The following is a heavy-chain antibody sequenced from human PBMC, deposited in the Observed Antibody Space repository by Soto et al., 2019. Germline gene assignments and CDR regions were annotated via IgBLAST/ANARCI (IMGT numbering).Heavy chain of an antibody. V-gene: IGHV4-31*03. CDR2: IYYTGTT. J-gene: IGHJ4*02. Sequence: LSLTCTVSAGSSTSGGDYWSWIRQHPGKGLEWIGYIYYTGTTYYNPSLKSRVTISVDTSKNQFSLKLTSVTAADTAVYYCARGLYHYKSYGYWPIDYWGQGTLVTVSS. D-gene: IGHD3-16*01. CDR1: AGSSTSGGDY. CDR3: ARGLYHYKSYGYWPIDY.